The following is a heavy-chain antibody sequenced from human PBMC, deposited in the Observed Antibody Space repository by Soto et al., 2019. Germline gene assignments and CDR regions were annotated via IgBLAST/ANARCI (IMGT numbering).Heavy chain of an antibody. CDR2: IYYRGST. V-gene: IGHV4-59*01. J-gene: IGHJ4*02. CDR3: ARLNYYDSTGYFDY. Sequence: PSETLSLTCTVSGGSISSYYWSWIRQPPGRGLEWIGYIYYRGSTNYNPSLKSRVTISVDTSKNRFSLKLSSVTAADTAVYYCARLNYYDSTGYFDYWGQGTLVTGSS. D-gene: IGHD3-22*01. CDR1: GGSISSYY.